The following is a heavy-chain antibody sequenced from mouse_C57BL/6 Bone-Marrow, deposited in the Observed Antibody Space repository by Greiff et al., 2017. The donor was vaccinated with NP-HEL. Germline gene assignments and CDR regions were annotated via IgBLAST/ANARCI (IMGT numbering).Heavy chain of an antibody. CDR3: ARGGLLPSFDY. CDR2: ISNGGGST. CDR1: GFTFSDYY. D-gene: IGHD2-3*01. V-gene: IGHV5-12*01. J-gene: IGHJ2*01. Sequence: EVKVVESGGGLVQPGGSLKLSCAASGFTFSDYYMYWVRQTPEKRLEWVAYISNGGGSTYYPDTVKGRFTISRDNAKNTLYLQMSRLKSEDTAMYYCARGGLLPSFDYWGQGTTLTVSS.